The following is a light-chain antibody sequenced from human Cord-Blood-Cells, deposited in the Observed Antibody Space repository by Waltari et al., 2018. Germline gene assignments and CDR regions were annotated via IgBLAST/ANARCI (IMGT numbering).Light chain of an antibody. Sequence: QSALTQPASVSGSPGQSITISCPGTSSDVGGYNLVSWYQQHPGKAPKHMIYEGSKRPSGVSNRFSGSKSGNTASLTISGLQAEDEADYYCCSYAGSSTWVFGGGTKLTVL. CDR3: CSYAGSSTWV. CDR1: SSDVGGYNL. CDR2: EGS. J-gene: IGLJ3*02. V-gene: IGLV2-23*01.